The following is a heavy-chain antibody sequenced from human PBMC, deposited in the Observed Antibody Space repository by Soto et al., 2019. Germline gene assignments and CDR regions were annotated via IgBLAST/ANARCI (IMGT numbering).Heavy chain of an antibody. CDR2: ISGSGGST. D-gene: IGHD3-22*01. J-gene: IGHJ5*02. CDR3: AKERTIVVVITEVYWFDP. V-gene: IGHV3-23*01. CDR1: GFTFSSYA. Sequence: GGSLRLSCAASGFTFSSYAMSWVRQAPGKGLEWVSAISGSGGSTYYADSVKGRFTISRDNSKNTLYLQMNSLRAEDTAVYYCAKERTIVVVITEVYWFDPWGQGTLVTVSS.